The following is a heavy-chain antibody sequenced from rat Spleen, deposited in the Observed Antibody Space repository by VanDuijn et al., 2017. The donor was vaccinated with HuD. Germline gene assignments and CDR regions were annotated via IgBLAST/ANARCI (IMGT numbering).Heavy chain of an antibody. J-gene: IGHJ2*01. V-gene: IGHV5-29*01. CDR2: ISYDGSST. CDR3: ARRVGYYFDY. D-gene: IGHD1-1*01. CDR1: GFTFSDYY. Sequence: VQLVESDGGLVQPGRSLKLSCAASGFTFSDYYMAWVRQAPTKGLEWVATISYDGSSTYYRDSVKGRFTISRDNAKSTLYLQMDSLRSEDTATYYCARRVGYYFDYWGQGVMVTVSS.